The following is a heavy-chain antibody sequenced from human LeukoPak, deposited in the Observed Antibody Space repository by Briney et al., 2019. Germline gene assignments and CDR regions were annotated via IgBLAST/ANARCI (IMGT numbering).Heavy chain of an antibody. Sequence: SETLSLTCTVSGGSTSSYYWSWIRQPPGEGLEWIGYIYYSGSTNYNPSLKSRVTISVDTSKNQFSLKLSSVTAADTAVYYCARDRYYDSSGWGNDAFDIWGQGTMVTVSS. CDR3: ARDRYYDSSGWGNDAFDI. CDR1: GGSTSSYY. V-gene: IGHV4-59*01. D-gene: IGHD3-22*01. CDR2: IYYSGST. J-gene: IGHJ3*02.